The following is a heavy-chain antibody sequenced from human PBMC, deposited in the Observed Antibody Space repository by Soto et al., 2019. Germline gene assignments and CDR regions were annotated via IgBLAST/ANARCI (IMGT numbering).Heavy chain of an antibody. CDR2: INHRGGT. V-gene: IGHV4-34*01. Sequence: QVQLQQWGAGLLKPSETLSLTCAVYCGSFNTYYHYWNWVRPPPGKGLEWIGEINHRGGTNYNPSLKSRVTLSLDTSMNQVSLKLSSVTAADTAVYFCARDLKGETTFVYYYYYIDVWGEGNTVTVSS. CDR3: ARDLKGETTFVYYYYYIDV. D-gene: IGHD3-16*01. CDR1: CGSFNTYYHY. J-gene: IGHJ6*03.